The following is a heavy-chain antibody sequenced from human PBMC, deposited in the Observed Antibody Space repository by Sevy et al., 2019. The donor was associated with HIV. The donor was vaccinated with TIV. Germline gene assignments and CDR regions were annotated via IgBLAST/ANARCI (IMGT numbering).Heavy chain of an antibody. J-gene: IGHJ6*02. CDR3: AREKVLWFGEASRFYGMDV. V-gene: IGHV3-11*01. CDR2: ISSSGSTI. Sequence: GGSLRLSCAASGFTFSDYYMSWIRLAPGKGLEWVSYISSSGSTIYYADSVKGRFTISRDNAKNSLYLQMNSLRAEDTAVYYCAREKVLWFGEASRFYGMDVWGQGTTVTVSS. D-gene: IGHD3-10*01. CDR1: GFTFSDYY.